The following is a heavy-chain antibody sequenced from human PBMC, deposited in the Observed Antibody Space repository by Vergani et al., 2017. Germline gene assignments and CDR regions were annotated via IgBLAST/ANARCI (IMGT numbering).Heavy chain of an antibody. CDR1: GGSISSGGYY. Sequence: QVQLQESGPGLVKPSQTLSLTCTVSGGSISSGGYYWSWIRQHPGEGLEWIGYIYYSGSTYYNPSLKSRVTISVETSENQFSLKLSSVTAADTAVYYCARDFEYSNSFHTFDIWGQGTMVTVSS. CDR2: IYYSGST. D-gene: IGHD6-6*01. CDR3: ARDFEYSNSFHTFDI. J-gene: IGHJ3*02. V-gene: IGHV4-31*03.